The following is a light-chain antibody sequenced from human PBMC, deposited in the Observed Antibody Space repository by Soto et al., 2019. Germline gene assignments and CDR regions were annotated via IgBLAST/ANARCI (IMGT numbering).Light chain of an antibody. CDR1: QDITNY. J-gene: IGKJ2*01. V-gene: IGKV1-33*01. Sequence: DIQMTQSPPSLSASVGDRVTITCQASQDITNYLNWYQQKPGKAPKLLIYDASTLQTGVPSRFSGSGSGTDFIFTISSLQPEDIATYYCQQYDNLPRTFGQGTKLEIK. CDR2: DAS. CDR3: QQYDNLPRT.